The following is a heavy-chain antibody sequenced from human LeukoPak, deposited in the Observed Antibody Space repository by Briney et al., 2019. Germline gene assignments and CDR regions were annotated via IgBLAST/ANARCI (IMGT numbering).Heavy chain of an antibody. CDR3: ARRPKTITIFGVASYYFDY. CDR1: GGSFSGYY. CDR2: INHSGST. V-gene: IGHV4-34*01. Sequence: SETLSLTCAVYGGSFSGYYRSWIRQPPGKGLEWIGEINHSGSTNYNPSLKNRVTISVDTSKNQFSLKLSSVTAADTAVYYCARRPKTITIFGVASYYFDYWGQGTLVTVSS. J-gene: IGHJ4*02. D-gene: IGHD3-3*01.